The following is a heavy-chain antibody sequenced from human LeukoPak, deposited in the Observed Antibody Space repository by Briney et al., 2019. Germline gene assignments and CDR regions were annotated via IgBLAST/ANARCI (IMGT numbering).Heavy chain of an antibody. CDR1: GGSFSGYY. J-gene: IGHJ3*02. V-gene: IGHV4-34*01. D-gene: IGHD4-17*01. CDR2: INHSGST. Sequence: SETLSLTCAVYGGSFSGYYWSWIRQPPGKGLEWIGEINHSGSTNYNPSLKSRVTISVDTSKNQFSLKLSSVTAADTAAYYCARGPIYGDYADAFDIWGQGTMVTVSS. CDR3: ARGPIYGDYADAFDI.